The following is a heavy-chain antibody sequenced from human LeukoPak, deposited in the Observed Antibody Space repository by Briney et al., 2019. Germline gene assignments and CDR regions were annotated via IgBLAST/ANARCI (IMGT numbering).Heavy chain of an antibody. CDR3: ARVTTGHYYYYYYMDV. Sequence: SETLSLTCTGSGGSISSYYWSWIRQPPGKGLEWIGNIYYSGSTNYNPSLKSRVTISVDTSKNQFSLKLSSVTAADTAVYYCARVTTGHYYYYYYMDVWGKGTTVTVSS. J-gene: IGHJ6*03. V-gene: IGHV4-59*01. D-gene: IGHD4-11*01. CDR2: IYYSGST. CDR1: GGSISSYY.